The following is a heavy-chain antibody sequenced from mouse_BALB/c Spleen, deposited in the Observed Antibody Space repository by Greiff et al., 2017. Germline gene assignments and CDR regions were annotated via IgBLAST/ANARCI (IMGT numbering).Heavy chain of an antibody. D-gene: IGHD2-1*01. CDR1: GFSLTSYG. V-gene: IGHV2-5-1*01. CDR3: AKTGYYGNYVAY. Sequence: QVHVKQSGPSLVQPSQSLSITCTVSGFSLTSYGVHWVRQSPGKGLEWLGVIWRGGSTDYNAAFMSRLSITKDNSKSQVFFKMNSLQADDTAIYYCAKTGYYGNYVAYWGQGTLVTVSA. J-gene: IGHJ3*01. CDR2: IWRGGST.